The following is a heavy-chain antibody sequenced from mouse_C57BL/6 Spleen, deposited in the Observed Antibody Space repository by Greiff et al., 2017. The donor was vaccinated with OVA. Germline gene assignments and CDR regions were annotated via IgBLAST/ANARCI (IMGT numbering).Heavy chain of an antibody. J-gene: IGHJ1*03. D-gene: IGHD1-1*01. CDR2: IYPGDGDT. CDR3: ANYYGSSYGYFDV. Sequence: QVQLQQSGPELVKPGASVKISCKASGYAFSSSWMNWVKQRPGKGLEWIGRIYPGDGDTNYNGKFKGKATLTADKSSSTAYMRRSSLTSEDSAVYCCANYYGSSYGYFDVWGTGTTVTVAS. CDR1: GYAFSSSW. V-gene: IGHV1-82*01.